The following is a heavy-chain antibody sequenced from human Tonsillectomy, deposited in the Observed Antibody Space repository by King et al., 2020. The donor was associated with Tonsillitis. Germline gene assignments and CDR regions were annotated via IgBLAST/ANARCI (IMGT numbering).Heavy chain of an antibody. Sequence: LQLQESGPGLVKPSETLSLTCTVSGGSISSSSYYWGWIRQPPGKGLEWIGNIYYSGSTYYNPSLKSRVTISVDTSKNQFSLKLSSVTASDTAVYYCARHRYYYDSSGLDELYYWGQGTLVPVSS. J-gene: IGHJ4*02. D-gene: IGHD3-22*01. V-gene: IGHV4-39*01. CDR1: GGSISSSSYY. CDR3: ARHRYYYDSSGLDELYY. CDR2: IYYSGST.